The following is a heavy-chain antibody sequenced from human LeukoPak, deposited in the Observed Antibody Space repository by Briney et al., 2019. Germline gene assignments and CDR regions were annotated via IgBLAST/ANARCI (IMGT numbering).Heavy chain of an antibody. V-gene: IGHV4-59*01. CDR2: IYYSGST. CDR3: AREKIGQGQYYFDY. D-gene: IGHD3-10*01. CDR1: GGSISSYY. J-gene: IGHJ4*02. Sequence: PSETLSLTCTVSGGSISSYYWSWIRQPPGKGLEWIGYIYYSGSTNYNPSLKSRVTISVDTSKNQFSLKLSSVTAADTAVYYCAREKIGQGQYYFDYWGQGTLVTVAS.